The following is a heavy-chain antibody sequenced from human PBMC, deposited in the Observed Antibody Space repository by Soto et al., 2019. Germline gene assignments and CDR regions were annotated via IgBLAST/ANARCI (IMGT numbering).Heavy chain of an antibody. J-gene: IGHJ5*02. V-gene: IGHV4-39*01. CDR1: GGSISSSSYY. CDR2: IYYSGST. D-gene: IGHD3-22*01. CDR3: ARHGRAAVVFNWFDP. Sequence: SETLSLTYTVSGGSISSSSYYWGWIRQPPGKGLEWIGSIYYSGSTYYNPSLKSRVTISVNTSKNQFSLKLSSVTAADTAVYYCARHGRAAVVFNWFDPWGQGTLVTVSS.